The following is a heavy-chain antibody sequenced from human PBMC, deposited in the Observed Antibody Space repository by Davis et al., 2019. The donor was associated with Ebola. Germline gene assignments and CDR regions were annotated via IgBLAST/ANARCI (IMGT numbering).Heavy chain of an antibody. CDR1: GDSVSSGSTG. V-gene: IGHV6-1*01. CDR3: ARGWLRTGFDY. CDR2: TYYNSKWYH. D-gene: IGHD3/OR15-3a*01. J-gene: IGHJ4*02. Sequence: PSETLSLTCAISGDSVSSGSTGWNWIRQSPLRGLEWLGRTYYNSKWYHDYAMSVSSRITINPDTSKNQFSLHLNSVTPGDTAVYYCARGWLRTGFDYWGQGTRVTVSS.